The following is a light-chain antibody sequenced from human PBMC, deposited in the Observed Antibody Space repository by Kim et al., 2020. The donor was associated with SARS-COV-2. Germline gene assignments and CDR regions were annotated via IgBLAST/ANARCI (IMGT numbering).Light chain of an antibody. V-gene: IGKV3-15*01. Sequence: VSPGERATLSGRASQSVSSKLAWYQQKPGHAPRLLIYGASTRATGIPARFSGSGSGTEFTLTISSLQPEDFAVYYCQQYNNWPPYTFGQGTKLEIK. J-gene: IGKJ2*01. CDR2: GAS. CDR3: QQYNNWPPYT. CDR1: QSVSSK.